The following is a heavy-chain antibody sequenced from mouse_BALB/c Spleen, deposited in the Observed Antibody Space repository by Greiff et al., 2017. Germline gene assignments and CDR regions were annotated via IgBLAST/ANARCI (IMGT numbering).Heavy chain of an antibody. D-gene: IGHD1-1*01. CDR2: IWGDGST. Sequence: VKVVESGPGLVAPSQSLSITCTVSGFSLTGYGVNWVRQPPGKGLEWLGMIWGDGSTDYNSALKSRLSISKDNSKSQVFLKMNSLQTDDTARYYCARDRNYGSSSWFAYWGQGTLVTVSA. CDR3: ARDRNYGSSSWFAY. V-gene: IGHV2-6-7*01. CDR1: GFSLTGYG. J-gene: IGHJ3*01.